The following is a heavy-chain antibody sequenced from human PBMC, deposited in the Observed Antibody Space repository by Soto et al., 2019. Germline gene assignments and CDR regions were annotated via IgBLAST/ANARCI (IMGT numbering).Heavy chain of an antibody. V-gene: IGHV3-11*06. CDR1: GFTFSDYY. Sequence: GRSLRLSCAASGFTFSDYYMSWIRQAPGKGLEWLSYSSNSGTYTRYADSVKGRFSISRDNAKNSLFLQINSLRGEDTAIYYCARSGDNYNVLDYWGQGTPVTVSS. CDR3: ARSGDNYNVLDY. J-gene: IGHJ4*02. D-gene: IGHD3-10*02. CDR2: SSNSGTYT.